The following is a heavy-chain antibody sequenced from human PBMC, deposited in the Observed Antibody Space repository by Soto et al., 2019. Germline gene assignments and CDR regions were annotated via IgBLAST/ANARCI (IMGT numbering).Heavy chain of an antibody. CDR1: GFTFSSYA. CDR3: AENLYYSGCGIGH. Sequence: GGSLRLSCSASGFTFSSYAMHWVRQAPGKGLEYVSSISTNGGSTHYADSVKGRFTISRDNSKNTQYLQMSSLRADDTAVYYIAENLYYSGCGIGHWGPGNLVTVSS. V-gene: IGHV3-64D*06. D-gene: IGHD2-15*01. J-gene: IGHJ4*02. CDR2: ISTNGGST.